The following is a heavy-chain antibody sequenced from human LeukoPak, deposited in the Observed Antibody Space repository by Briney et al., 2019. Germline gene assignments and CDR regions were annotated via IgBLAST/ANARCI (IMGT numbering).Heavy chain of an antibody. V-gene: IGHV3-23*01. CDR2: ISGSGGST. Sequence: GGSLRLSCADSGFTFRSYAMSWVRQAPGKGLEWVSAISGSGGSTYYADSVKGRFTIPRDNSKNTLYLQMNSLRAEDTAVYYCAKPLMVRGANFDYWGQGTLVTVSS. J-gene: IGHJ4*02. CDR1: GFTFRSYA. CDR3: AKPLMVRGANFDY. D-gene: IGHD3-10*01.